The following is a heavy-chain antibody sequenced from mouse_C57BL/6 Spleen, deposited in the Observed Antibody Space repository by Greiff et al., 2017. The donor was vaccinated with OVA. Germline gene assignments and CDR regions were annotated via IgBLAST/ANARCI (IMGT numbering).Heavy chain of an antibody. Sequence: LVKPGASVKLSCKASGYTFTEYTIHWVKQRSGQGLEWIGWFYPGSGSIKYNEKFKDKATLTADKSSSTVYMELSRLTSEDSAVYFCARHEEATVVADYAMDYWGQGTSVTVSS. D-gene: IGHD1-1*01. V-gene: IGHV1-62-2*01. J-gene: IGHJ4*01. CDR2: FYPGSGSI. CDR1: GYTFTEYT. CDR3: ARHEEATVVADYAMDY.